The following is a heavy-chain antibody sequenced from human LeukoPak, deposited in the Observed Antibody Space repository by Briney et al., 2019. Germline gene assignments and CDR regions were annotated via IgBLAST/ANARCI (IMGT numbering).Heavy chain of an antibody. CDR2: ISSSSSYI. Sequence: GGSLRLSCAASGFTFSSYSMNWVRQAPGKGLGWVSSISSSSSYIYYADSVKGRFTISRDNAKNSLYLQMNSLRAEDTAVYYCARVGWELAYFDYWGQGTLVTVSS. V-gene: IGHV3-21*01. D-gene: IGHD1-26*01. CDR3: ARVGWELAYFDY. CDR1: GFTFSSYS. J-gene: IGHJ4*02.